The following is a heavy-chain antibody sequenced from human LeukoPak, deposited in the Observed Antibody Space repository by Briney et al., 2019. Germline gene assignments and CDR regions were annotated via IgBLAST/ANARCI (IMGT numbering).Heavy chain of an antibody. D-gene: IGHD3-16*01. Sequence: GESLKISCKGSGYSFTSYWIGWVRQMPGKGLEWMGIIYPGDSDTRYSPSFQGQVTISADKSISTAYLQWSSLKASDTAMYYCARLYGDRLAPPYYYYMDVWGKGTTVTVSS. V-gene: IGHV5-51*01. CDR3: ARLYGDRLAPPYYYYMDV. CDR1: GYSFTSYW. J-gene: IGHJ6*03. CDR2: IYPGDSDT.